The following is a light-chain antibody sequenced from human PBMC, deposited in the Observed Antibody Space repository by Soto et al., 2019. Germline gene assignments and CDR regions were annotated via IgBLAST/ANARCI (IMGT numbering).Light chain of an antibody. V-gene: IGKV1-8*01. Sequence: AIRMTQSPSSFSASTGDRVTLTCRASQGISSYLAWYQQKPGKAPKLLIYAASNLQSGVPSRFSGSGSGTDFTLTISSLQPEDFATYYCQQTYSTPRTFGQGTKVDIK. CDR2: AAS. CDR1: QGISSY. CDR3: QQTYSTPRT. J-gene: IGKJ1*01.